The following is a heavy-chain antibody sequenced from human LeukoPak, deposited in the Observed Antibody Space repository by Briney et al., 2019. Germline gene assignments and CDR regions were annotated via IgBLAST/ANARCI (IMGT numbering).Heavy chain of an antibody. D-gene: IGHD4-17*01. CDR3: ARYDYGDLRGAV. Sequence: PSQTLSLTCTVSGGSISSGSYYWSWIRQPPGKGLEWIGYIYYSGSTNYNPSLKSRVTISVDTSKNQFSLKLSSVTAADTAVYYCARYDYGDLRGAVWGKGTTVTISS. V-gene: IGHV4-61*01. CDR2: IYYSGST. J-gene: IGHJ6*04. CDR1: GGSISSGSYY.